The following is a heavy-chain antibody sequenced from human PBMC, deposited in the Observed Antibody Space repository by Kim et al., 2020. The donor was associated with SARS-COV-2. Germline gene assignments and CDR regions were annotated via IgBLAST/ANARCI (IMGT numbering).Heavy chain of an antibody. V-gene: IGHV3-21*01. J-gene: IGHJ2*01. CDR2: ISSSSSYI. Sequence: GGSLRLSCAASGFTFSSYSMNWVRQAPGKGLEWVSSISSSSSYIYYADSVKGRFTISRDNAKISLYLQMNSLRAEDTAVYYCAREVQLSWYFDLWGRGTLVTVSS. CDR1: GFTFSSYS. D-gene: IGHD1-1*01. CDR3: AREVQLSWYFDL.